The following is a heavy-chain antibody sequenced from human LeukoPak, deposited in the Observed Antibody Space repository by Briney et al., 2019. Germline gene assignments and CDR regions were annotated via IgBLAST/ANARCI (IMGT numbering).Heavy chain of an antibody. CDR2: ISSSGSTI. CDR3: AREGNYDYVWGSYRPIDY. J-gene: IGHJ4*02. CDR1: GFTFSDYY. Sequence: PGGSLRLSCAASGFTFSDYYMSWIRQAPGKGLEWVSYISSSGSTIYYADSVKGRFTISRDNAKNSLYLQMNSLRAEDTAVYYCAREGNYDYVWGSYRPIDYWGQGTLVTVSS. V-gene: IGHV3-11*04. D-gene: IGHD3-16*02.